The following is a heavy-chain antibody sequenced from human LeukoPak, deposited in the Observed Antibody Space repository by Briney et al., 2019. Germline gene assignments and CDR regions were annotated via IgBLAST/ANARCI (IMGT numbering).Heavy chain of an antibody. D-gene: IGHD2-15*01. CDR3: ARGGGWCSGGSCYCNY. CDR1: GFTFSSYS. Sequence: GGSLRLSCAASGFTFSSYSMNGVRQAPGKGLEWVSSISSSSSYIYYADSVKGRFTISRDNAKNSLYLQMNSLRAEDTAVYYCARGGGWCSGGSCYCNYWGQGTLVTVSS. CDR2: ISSSSSYI. V-gene: IGHV3-21*01. J-gene: IGHJ4*02.